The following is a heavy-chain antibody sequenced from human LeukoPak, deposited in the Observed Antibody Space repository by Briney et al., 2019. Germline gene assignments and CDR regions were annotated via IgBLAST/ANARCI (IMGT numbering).Heavy chain of an antibody. D-gene: IGHD6-13*01. J-gene: IGHJ4*02. V-gene: IGHV1-24*01. CDR3: ARDQREYIAAAGPPDFDY. CDR2: FDPEDGET. CDR1: GYTLTELS. Sequence: ASVKVSCKVSGYTLTELSMHWVRQAPGKGLEWMGGFDPEDGETIYAQKFQGRVTMTEDTSTDTAYMELRSLRSDDTAVYYCARDQREYIAAAGPPDFDYWGQGTLVTVSS.